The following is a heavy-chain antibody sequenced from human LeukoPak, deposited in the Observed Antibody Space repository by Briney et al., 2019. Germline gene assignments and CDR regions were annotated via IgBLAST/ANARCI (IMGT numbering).Heavy chain of an antibody. CDR3: ARLREYYGDPHYFDY. J-gene: IGHJ4*02. CDR1: GFTFSSYW. V-gene: IGHV3-7*03. CDR2: IKQDGSEK. Sequence: LAGGSLRLSCAASGFTFSSYWMSWVRQAPGKGLEWVASIKQDGSEKYYVDSVKGRFTISRDNAKNSLYLQMNSLRAEDTAVYYCARLREYYGDPHYFDYWGQGTLVTVSS. D-gene: IGHD4-17*01.